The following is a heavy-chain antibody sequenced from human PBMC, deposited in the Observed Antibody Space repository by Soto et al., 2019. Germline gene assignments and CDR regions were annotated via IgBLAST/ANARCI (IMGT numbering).Heavy chain of an antibody. J-gene: IGHJ4*02. CDR3: ASNPSRGSARPPDY. Sequence: PSETLSLTCQVSGVSISTYWWTWIRQPPGKGLEWIGYISNIGTTNYNPSLKSRVTISADRSKNQFSLNLTSVTAADTAFYYCASNPSRGSARPPDYWGQGTLVTVSS. CDR1: GVSISTYW. CDR2: ISNIGTT. D-gene: IGHD6-19*01. V-gene: IGHV4-59*01.